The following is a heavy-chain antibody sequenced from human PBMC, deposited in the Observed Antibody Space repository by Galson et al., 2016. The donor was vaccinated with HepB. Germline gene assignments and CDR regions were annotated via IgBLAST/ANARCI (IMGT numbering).Heavy chain of an antibody. D-gene: IGHD1-26*01. V-gene: IGHV3-33*01. J-gene: IGHJ4*02. CDR3: ARDPQLGATDPRFDY. CDR1: GFTFSSYG. CDR2: IWYDGSNK. Sequence: SLRLSCAASGFTFSSYGMHWVRQAPGKGLEWVAVIWYDGSNKCYADSVKGRFTISRDNSKNTLYLQINSLRAGDTAVYYCARDPQLGATDPRFDYWGQGTLVTVSS.